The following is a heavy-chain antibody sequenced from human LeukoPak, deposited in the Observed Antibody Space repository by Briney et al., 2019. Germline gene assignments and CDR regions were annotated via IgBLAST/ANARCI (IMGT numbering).Heavy chain of an antibody. CDR2: ISYDGSNK. Sequence: PGGSLRLSCAASGFTFSSYAMPWVRQAPGKGLEWVAVISYDGSNKYYADSVKGRFTISRDNSKNTLYLQMNSLRAEDTAVYYCAREEGRYYDSSGYYDYWGQGTLVTVSS. CDR3: AREEGRYYDSSGYYDY. J-gene: IGHJ4*02. D-gene: IGHD3-22*01. CDR1: GFTFSSYA. V-gene: IGHV3-30-3*01.